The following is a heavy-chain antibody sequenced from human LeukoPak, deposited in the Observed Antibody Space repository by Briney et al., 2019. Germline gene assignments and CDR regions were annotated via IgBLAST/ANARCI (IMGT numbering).Heavy chain of an antibody. CDR3: ARDKIGMDV. CDR1: GGSVSSGSYY. Sequence: PSETLSLTCTVSGGSVSSGSYYWSWIRQPPGKGLEWIGYIYYSGSTNYNPSLKSRVTISVDTSKNQFSLKLSSVTAADTAVYYRARDKIGMDVWGQGTTVTVSS. J-gene: IGHJ6*02. CDR2: IYYSGST. V-gene: IGHV4-61*01.